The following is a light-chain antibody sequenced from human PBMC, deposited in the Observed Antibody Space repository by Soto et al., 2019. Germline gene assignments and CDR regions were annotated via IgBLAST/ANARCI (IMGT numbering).Light chain of an antibody. CDR1: ESISTK. J-gene: IGKJ5*01. CDR3: QQYSNWPPIT. CDR2: DAS. Sequence: EMTQSPATLSVSPGERVTLSCRASESISTKLAWYQQKPGQAPKLLIYDASTRATGIPARFSGSGSGTDFTLTIGSLQSEDFAIYYCQQYSNWPPITFDRGTRLEIK. V-gene: IGKV3-15*01.